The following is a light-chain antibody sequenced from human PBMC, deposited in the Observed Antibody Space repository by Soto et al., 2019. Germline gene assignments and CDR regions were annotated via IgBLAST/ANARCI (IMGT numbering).Light chain of an antibody. CDR2: KAS. Sequence: DLQMTQSPSTLSASVGDRVTITCRASQSISSWLAWYQQKPGKAPKLLIYKASSLESGVPSRFSGSGSGTKFTLTISSLQPDDFATYYCQQYNSYLITFGQGTRLEIK. CDR1: QSISSW. CDR3: QQYNSYLIT. J-gene: IGKJ5*01. V-gene: IGKV1-5*03.